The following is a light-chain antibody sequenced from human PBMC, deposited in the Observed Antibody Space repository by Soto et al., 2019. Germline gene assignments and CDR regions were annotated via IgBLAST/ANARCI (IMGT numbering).Light chain of an antibody. CDR1: SSDVGGFNY. CDR3: SSYTSTSTPCV. Sequence: QSALSQPASVSGSPGQSITISCTGASSDVGGFNYVSWYQQHPGKAPQLMIYDVSNRPSGVSNRFSGSKSGNTASLTISGLQAEDEADYYCSSYTSTSTPCVFGTGTKLTVL. V-gene: IGLV2-14*01. CDR2: DVS. J-gene: IGLJ1*01.